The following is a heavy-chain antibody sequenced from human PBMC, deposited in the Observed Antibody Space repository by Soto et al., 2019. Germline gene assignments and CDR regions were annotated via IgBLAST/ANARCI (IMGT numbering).Heavy chain of an antibody. CDR1: GFTFSDYY. V-gene: IGHV3-11*01. Sequence: PGGSLRLSCAASGFTFSDYYMSWIRQAPGKGLEWVSYISSSGSTIYYADSVKGRFTISRDNAKNSLYLQMNSLRAEDTAVDYCARDTSRPEIVVAAAIGGEYFDHWGQGTLVTVSS. CDR2: ISSSGSTI. D-gene: IGHD2-2*02. J-gene: IGHJ4*02. CDR3: ARDTSRPEIVVAAAIGGEYFDH.